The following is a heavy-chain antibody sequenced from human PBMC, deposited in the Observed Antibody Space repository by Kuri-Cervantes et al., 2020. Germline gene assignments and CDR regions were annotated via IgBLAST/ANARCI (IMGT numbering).Heavy chain of an antibody. V-gene: IGHV1-18*01. J-gene: IGHJ5*02. CDR3: ARLPNPVGATWWFDP. Sequence: ASVKVSCKASGYIFTSYGITWVRQAPGQGLEWMGCISPYNGSTNYAQKLQGRVTMTTDTSTRTAYMELRSLRSDDTAVYYCARLPNPVGATWWFDPWGQGTLVTVSS. CDR1: GYIFTSYG. D-gene: IGHD1-26*01. CDR2: ISPYNGST.